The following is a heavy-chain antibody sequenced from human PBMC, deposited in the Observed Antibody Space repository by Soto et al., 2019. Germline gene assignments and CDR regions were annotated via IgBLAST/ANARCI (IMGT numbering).Heavy chain of an antibody. D-gene: IGHD2-15*01. CDR1: GFTFTNYA. CDR2: ISGSGDDT. Sequence: DVYLLESGGGLVQPGGSLRLSSAASGFTFTNYAMTWVRQAPGKGLEWVSTISGSGDDTYYAGSVKGRFTISRDNSKGTLYLQMSSLRAEDTAVFYCAKRFCTSVTCFRTIDYWGQGTLVTVSS. CDR3: AKRFCTSVTCFRTIDY. V-gene: IGHV3-23*01. J-gene: IGHJ4*02.